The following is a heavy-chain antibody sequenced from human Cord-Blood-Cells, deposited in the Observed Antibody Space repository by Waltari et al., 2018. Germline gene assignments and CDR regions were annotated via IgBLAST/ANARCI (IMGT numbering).Heavy chain of an antibody. CDR2: TYYRSKGYN. Sequence: QVQLQQSGPGLVKPSQTLSLTCAISGDSVSSNSAAWNSIRQSPSRGLEWLGRTYYRSKGYNDYAVSVKSRITINPDTSKNQFSLQLNSVTPEDTAVYYCARDINSSSFYYYYYGMDVWGQGTTVTVSS. CDR3: ARDINSSSFYYYYYGMDV. V-gene: IGHV6-1*01. J-gene: IGHJ6*02. D-gene: IGHD6-6*01. CDR1: GDSVSSNSAA.